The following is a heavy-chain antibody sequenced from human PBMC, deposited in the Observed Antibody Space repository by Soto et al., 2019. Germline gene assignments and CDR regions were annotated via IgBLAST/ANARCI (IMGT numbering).Heavy chain of an antibody. D-gene: IGHD6-13*01. CDR1: GGTFNRHS. Sequence: SVKVSCKTSGGTFNRHSITWVRQAPGQGLEWMGAVIPIFGTANYAQKFQGRVTMTADISTSTAYMELRSLRSDDTAVYYCARPIAEAIIPSFAPWGQGTLVTVSS. CDR2: VIPIFGTA. V-gene: IGHV1-69*06. CDR3: ARPIAEAIIPSFAP. J-gene: IGHJ5*02.